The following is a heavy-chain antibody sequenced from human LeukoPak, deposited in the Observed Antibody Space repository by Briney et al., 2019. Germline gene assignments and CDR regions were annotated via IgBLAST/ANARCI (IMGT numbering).Heavy chain of an antibody. Sequence: GGSLRLSRAASGFTFNTYTLNWVRQAPGKGLEWVSSISSSSSYIYHADSLKGRFTISRDNAKNSLYLQMNSLRAEDTAVYYCARERYCSATSCPLDYWGQGTRVTVSS. CDR3: ARERYCSATSCPLDY. D-gene: IGHD2-15*01. J-gene: IGHJ4*02. CDR1: GFTFNTYT. V-gene: IGHV3-21*01. CDR2: ISSSSSYI.